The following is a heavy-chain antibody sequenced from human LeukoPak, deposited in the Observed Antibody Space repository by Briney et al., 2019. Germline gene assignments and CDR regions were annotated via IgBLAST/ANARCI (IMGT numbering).Heavy chain of an antibody. D-gene: IGHD3-22*01. V-gene: IGHV7-4-1*02. CDR3: ARENDSSGYAN. Sequence: ASVKVSCKASGYTFTSYDINWVRQATGLGLEWMGWINTNTGNPTYAQGFTGRFVFSLDTSVSTAYLQISSLKAEDTAVYYCARENDSSGYANWGQGTLVTVSS. CDR1: GYTFTSYD. J-gene: IGHJ4*02. CDR2: INTNTGNP.